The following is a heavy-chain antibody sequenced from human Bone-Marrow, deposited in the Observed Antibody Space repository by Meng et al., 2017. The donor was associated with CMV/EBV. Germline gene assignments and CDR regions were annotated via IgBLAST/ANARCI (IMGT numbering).Heavy chain of an antibody. D-gene: IGHD3-22*01. J-gene: IGHJ4*02. CDR1: GGTFSSYT. CDR3: ARDSGGDISGYEESADY. Sequence: SVKVSCKASGGTFSSYTISWVRQAPGQGLEWMGRIIPILGIANYAQKFQGRVTITADKSTSTAYMELSSLRSEDTAVYYCARDSGGDISGYEESADYWGQGTLVTVSS. V-gene: IGHV1-69*04. CDR2: IIPILGIA.